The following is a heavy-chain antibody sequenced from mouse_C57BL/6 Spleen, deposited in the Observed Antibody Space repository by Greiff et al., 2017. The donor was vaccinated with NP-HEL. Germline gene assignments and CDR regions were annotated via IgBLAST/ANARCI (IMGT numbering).Heavy chain of an antibody. D-gene: IGHD1-1*01. Sequence: VQRVESGAELVRPGASVTLSCKASGYTFTDYEMHWVKQTPVHGLEWIGAIDPETGGTAYNQKFKGKAILTADKSSSTAYMELRSLTSEDSAVYYGTRGTTVVARGWYFDVWGTGTTVTVSS. CDR3: TRGTTVVARGWYFDV. CDR2: IDPETGGT. J-gene: IGHJ1*03. V-gene: IGHV1-15*01. CDR1: GYTFTDYE.